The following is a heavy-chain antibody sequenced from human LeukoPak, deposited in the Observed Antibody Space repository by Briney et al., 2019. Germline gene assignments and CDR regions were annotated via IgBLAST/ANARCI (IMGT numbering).Heavy chain of an antibody. CDR3: ASVTKRRRNDY. V-gene: IGHV4-39*01. CDR2: IYYSGGI. J-gene: IGHJ4*02. CDR1: VGSISSSSYY. D-gene: IGHD1-1*01. Sequence: KTSETLSLTCTVSVGSISSSSYYWGWIRQPPGKGLEWIGSIYYSGGIYYNPSLKSRVTISVDTSKNQFSLKLSSVTAADTAVYYCASVTKRRRNDYWGQGTLVTVSS.